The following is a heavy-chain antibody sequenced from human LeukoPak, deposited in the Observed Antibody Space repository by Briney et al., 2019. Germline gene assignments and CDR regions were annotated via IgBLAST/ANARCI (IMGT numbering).Heavy chain of an antibody. CDR1: GFTFSSYS. Sequence: GGSLRLSCAASGFTFSSYSTNWVRQAPGKGLEWVSYISSSSSTIYYADSVKGRFTISRDNAKNSLYLQMNSRRAEHTAVYYCARALNYYYYYMDVWGKGTTVTVSS. J-gene: IGHJ6*03. CDR2: ISSSSSTI. CDR3: ARALNYYYYYMDV. V-gene: IGHV3-48*04.